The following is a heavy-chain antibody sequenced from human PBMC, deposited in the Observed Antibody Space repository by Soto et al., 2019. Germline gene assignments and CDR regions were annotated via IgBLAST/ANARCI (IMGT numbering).Heavy chain of an antibody. CDR2: IISIFGTP. D-gene: IGHD5-12*01. V-gene: IGHV1-69*12. Sequence: QVQLVQSGAEVKKPGSSVKVSCKASGGTFNSYVFNWVRQAPGQGIEWMGGIISIFGTPNYGQKFQGRVTITADESTSTGFMELSSLTSEDTAIYYCARDLGSGYDPGDYWGQGTLVTVSS. CDR1: GGTFNSYV. CDR3: ARDLGSGYDPGDY. J-gene: IGHJ4*02.